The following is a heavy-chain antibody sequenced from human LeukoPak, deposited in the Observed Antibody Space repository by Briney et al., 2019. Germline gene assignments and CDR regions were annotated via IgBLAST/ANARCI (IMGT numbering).Heavy chain of an antibody. CDR3: VRGGPSTWS. J-gene: IGHJ5*02. CDR2: IQYDGSNK. D-gene: IGHD2-15*01. V-gene: IGHV3-33*05. Sequence: GGSLRLSCAASGFTLSGYAMHWVRQAPGKGLEWVAFIQYDGSNKYGDSMKGRFTISRDNAKNSLYLQMNSLRAEDTAVYYCVRGGPSTWSWGQGTLVTVSS. CDR1: GFTLSGYA.